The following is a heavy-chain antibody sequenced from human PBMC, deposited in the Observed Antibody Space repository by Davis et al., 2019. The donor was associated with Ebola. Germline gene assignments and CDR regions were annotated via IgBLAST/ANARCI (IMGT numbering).Heavy chain of an antibody. CDR1: GGSISSGDYY. Sequence: SETLSLTCTVSGGSISSGDYYWSWIRQPPGKGLEWIGYIYYSGSTYYNPSLKSRVTISVDTSKNQFSLKLSSVTAADTAVYYCARGRVVLMVYAIYWFDPWGQGTLVTVSS. CDR3: ARGRVVLMVYAIYWFDP. V-gene: IGHV4-30-4*01. CDR2: IYYSGST. D-gene: IGHD2-8*01. J-gene: IGHJ5*02.